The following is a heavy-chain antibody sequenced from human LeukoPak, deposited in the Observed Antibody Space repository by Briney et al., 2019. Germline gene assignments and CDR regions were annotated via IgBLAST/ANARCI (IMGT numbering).Heavy chain of an antibody. D-gene: IGHD3-10*01. J-gene: IGHJ5*02. Sequence: NSGGSLRLSCAASGFTFNDAWMSWIRQAPGKGLEWVGRIQSKTDGGTPDYAAPVKARFTIPRDDSTNTLYLQMNSLKTEDTAVYYCTTDRGALTSWGQGTLVTVSS. V-gene: IGHV3-15*01. CDR1: GFTFNDAW. CDR3: TTDRGALTS. CDR2: IQSKTDGGTP.